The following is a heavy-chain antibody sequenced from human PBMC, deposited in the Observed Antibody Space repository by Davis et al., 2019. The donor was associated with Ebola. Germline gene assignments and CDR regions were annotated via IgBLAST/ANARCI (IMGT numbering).Heavy chain of an antibody. J-gene: IGHJ4*02. CDR2: ISSSSSYI. CDR3: ARVHTMVQGVIISPFDY. CDR1: GFTFSSYS. Sequence: PGGSLRLSCAASGFTFSSYSMNWVRQAPGKGLEWVSSISSSSSYIYYADSVKGRFTISRDNAKNSLYLQMNSLRAEDTAVYYCARVHTMVQGVIISPFDYWGQGTLVTVSS. D-gene: IGHD3-10*01. V-gene: IGHV3-21*01.